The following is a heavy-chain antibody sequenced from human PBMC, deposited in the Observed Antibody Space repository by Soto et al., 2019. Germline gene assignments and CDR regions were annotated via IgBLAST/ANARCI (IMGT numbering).Heavy chain of an antibody. CDR2: IKTDGSST. CDR1: GFSFSNYW. V-gene: IGHV3-74*01. D-gene: IGHD5-18*01. CDR3: AKREGNTYGLFH. J-gene: IGHJ4*02. Sequence: EVQLVESGGGLVQPVGSLRLSCAASGFSFSNYWIHWVRQAPGKGLVWVSRIKTDGSSTDYAASVKGRFTISRDNAKNTLYLQMNSLTAEDTAVYYCAKREGNTYGLFHWGQGTLVTVSS.